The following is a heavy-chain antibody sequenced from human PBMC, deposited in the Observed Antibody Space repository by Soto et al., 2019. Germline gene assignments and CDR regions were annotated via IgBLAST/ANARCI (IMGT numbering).Heavy chain of an antibody. CDR3: ARGFPDGDYVNYFYY. Sequence: GGSLRLSCAASGFTFSSYAMHWVRQAPGKGLEYVSAISSNGGSTYYANAVKGRFTISRDNSKNTLYLQMGSLRAEDMAVYYCARGFPDGDYVNYFYYRTQRDLVTISS. V-gene: IGHV3-64*01. D-gene: IGHD4-17*01. J-gene: IGHJ4*01. CDR2: ISSNGGST. CDR1: GFTFSSYA.